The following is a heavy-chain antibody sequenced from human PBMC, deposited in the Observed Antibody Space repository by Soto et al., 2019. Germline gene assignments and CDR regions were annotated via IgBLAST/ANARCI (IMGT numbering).Heavy chain of an antibody. D-gene: IGHD4-17*01. CDR3: ARERGSTATFDY. CDR2: INAGSGGT. Sequence: ASVKVSCKASGYAFSRYAINWIRQAPGQGLEWLGRINAGSGGTKYSQNFQGRVTITRDTAASTVYLDLSSLRSDYTAVYYCARERGSTATFDYWGQGTLVTVSS. CDR1: GYAFSRYA. V-gene: IGHV1-3*01. J-gene: IGHJ4*02.